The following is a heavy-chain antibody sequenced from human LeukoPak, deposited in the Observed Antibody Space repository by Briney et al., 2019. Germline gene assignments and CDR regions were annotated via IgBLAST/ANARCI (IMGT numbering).Heavy chain of an antibody. V-gene: IGHV3-21*01. CDR2: ISSSSSYI. D-gene: IGHD2-15*01. CDR1: GFTFSSYS. Sequence: PGGSLRLXCAASGFTFSSYSMNWVRQAPGKALEWVSSISSSSSYIYYADSVKGRFTISRDNAKNSLYLQMNSLRAEDTAVYYCAGGYCSGGSCYSIYWGQGTLVTVSS. CDR3: AGGYCSGGSCYSIY. J-gene: IGHJ4*02.